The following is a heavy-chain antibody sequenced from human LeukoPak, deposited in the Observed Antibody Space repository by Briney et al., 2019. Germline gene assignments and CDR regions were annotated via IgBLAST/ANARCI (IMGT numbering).Heavy chain of an antibody. CDR2: ISGSGGRT. Sequence: DPGGSLRLSCAASGFIFDNYAVGWVRQAPGKGPEWASHISGSGGRTYYADSVKGRFTISRDNSKNTLYLQMDSLRVEDTAIYYCAKMEDSHGYYPYFDYWPQGTLVTVSS. J-gene: IGHJ4*02. D-gene: IGHD3-22*01. V-gene: IGHV3-23*01. CDR3: AKMEDSHGYYPYFDY. CDR1: GFIFDNYA.